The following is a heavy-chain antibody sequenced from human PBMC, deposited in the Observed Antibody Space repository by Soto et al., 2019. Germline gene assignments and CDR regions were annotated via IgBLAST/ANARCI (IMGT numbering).Heavy chain of an antibody. Sequence: GGSLRLSCAASGFTFSSYWMHWVRQVPGKGLLWVSRIDEYGSTINYADSVKGRFTISRDNARNTLYLEMNSLRAEDTALYYCTRDIGGKGAYWGPGTLVTVSS. J-gene: IGHJ4*02. CDR3: TRDIGGKGAY. D-gene: IGHD3-10*01. V-gene: IGHV3-74*01. CDR1: GFTFSSYW. CDR2: IDEYGSTI.